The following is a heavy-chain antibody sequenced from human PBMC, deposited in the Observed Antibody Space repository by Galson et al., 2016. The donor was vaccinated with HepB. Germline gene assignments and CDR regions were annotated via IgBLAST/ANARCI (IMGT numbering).Heavy chain of an antibody. D-gene: IGHD5-18*01. Sequence: SVKVSCKASGGTFSSYDISWVRQAPGQGLEWMGGITPIFGTPTYAQKFQGRVTITADESTSTAYMERSSLRSEDTAVYYCARFGPEGFSYAYTHWGQGTLVTVSS. V-gene: IGHV1-69*13. CDR3: ARFGPEGFSYAYTH. CDR2: ITPIFGTP. CDR1: GGTFSSYD. J-gene: IGHJ4*02.